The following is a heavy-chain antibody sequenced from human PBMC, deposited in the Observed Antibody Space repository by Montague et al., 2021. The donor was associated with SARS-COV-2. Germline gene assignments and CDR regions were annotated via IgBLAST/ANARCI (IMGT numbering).Heavy chain of an antibody. CDR2: VDWDDDK. CDR1: GFSLTTGGLC. Sequence: PALVKPTQTLTLTCTFSGFSLTTGGLCVTWIRQPPGKALEWLAVVDWDDDKYYTSSLETRLAISKDTSRNQVVLTMTNMDPMDTGTYYCVRIHGGTSGSFDYWGQGILVTVSS. CDR3: VRIHGGTSGSFDY. V-gene: IGHV2-70*01. D-gene: IGHD3-10*01. J-gene: IGHJ4*02.